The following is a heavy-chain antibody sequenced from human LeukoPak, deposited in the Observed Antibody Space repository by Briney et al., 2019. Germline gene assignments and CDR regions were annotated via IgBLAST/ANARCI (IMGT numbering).Heavy chain of an antibody. CDR3: ARVIRGMATDY. CDR2: IKPDGSDK. CDR1: GFTFSSYW. D-gene: IGHD5-24*01. J-gene: IGHJ4*02. Sequence: GGSLRLSCVASGFTFSSYWMTWVRQAPGKGLEWVATIKPDGSDKYYVDSMKGRSTISRDNAKNSVSLQMNSLRVEDTAVYYCARVIRGMATDYWGQGTLVTVSS. V-gene: IGHV3-7*02.